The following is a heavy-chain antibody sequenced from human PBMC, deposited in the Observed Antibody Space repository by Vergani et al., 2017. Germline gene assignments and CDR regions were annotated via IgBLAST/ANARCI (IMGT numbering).Heavy chain of an antibody. Sequence: QVQVVQSGAEVKKSGASVKVSCKTSVYTFSNYYMHWVRQAPGQGLEWMGIINPSGGHTNYAQKFQGRVTMTRDTSTSTVYMELSSLRSEDTAIYYCARGDYVILTGYRYWGQGTLVTVSA. J-gene: IGHJ4*02. CDR1: VYTFSNYY. CDR3: ARGDYVILTGYRY. V-gene: IGHV1-46*03. CDR2: INPSGGHT. D-gene: IGHD3-9*01.